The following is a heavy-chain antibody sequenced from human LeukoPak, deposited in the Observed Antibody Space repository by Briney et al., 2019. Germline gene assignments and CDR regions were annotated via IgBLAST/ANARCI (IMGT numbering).Heavy chain of an antibody. J-gene: IGHJ5*02. CDR1: GGSFSGYY. Sequence: PSETLSLTCAAYGGSFSGYYWSWIRQPPGKGLEWIGEINHSGSTNYNPSLKSRVTISVDTSKNQFSLKLSSVTAADTAVYYCARGRQLWYRGWFDPWGQGTLVTVSS. CDR2: INHSGST. V-gene: IGHV4-34*01. CDR3: ARGRQLWYRGWFDP. D-gene: IGHD5-18*01.